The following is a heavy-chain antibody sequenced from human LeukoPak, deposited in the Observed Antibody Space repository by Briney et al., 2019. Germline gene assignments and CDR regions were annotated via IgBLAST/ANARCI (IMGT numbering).Heavy chain of an antibody. J-gene: IGHJ4*02. Sequence: PGGSLRLSCAASGFTFSSYGMHWVRQAPGKGLEWVAFIRYDGSNKYYADSVKGRFTISRDNSKNTLYLQMNSLRAEDTAVYYCAKVSTVTTTGLRVDYWGQGTLVTVSS. V-gene: IGHV3-30*02. CDR1: GFTFSSYG. CDR2: IRYDGSNK. D-gene: IGHD4-17*01. CDR3: AKVSTVTTTGLRVDY.